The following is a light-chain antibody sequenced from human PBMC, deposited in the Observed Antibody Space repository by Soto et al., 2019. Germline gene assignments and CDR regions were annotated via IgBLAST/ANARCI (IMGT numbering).Light chain of an antibody. CDR3: HQRQSWPRT. CDR1: QSVTVN. CDR2: GAF. J-gene: IGKJ1*01. V-gene: IGKV3-15*01. Sequence: TQSPSTLSLSPGEGVPLSCRASQSVTVNSLAWYQQKPGQAPSLLIYGAFTRATGIPARFSGTGSGTEFTLTSSSLQSEDFAVYYCHQRQSWPRTFGQGTKVDNK.